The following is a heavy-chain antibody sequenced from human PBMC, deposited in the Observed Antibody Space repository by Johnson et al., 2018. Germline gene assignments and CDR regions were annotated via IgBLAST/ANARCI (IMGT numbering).Heavy chain of an antibody. CDR3: AGGLGYGGSLYYYYGMDV. CDR1: GGTFSSYA. J-gene: IGHJ6*02. Sequence: QVQLVESGAEVKKPGSSVKVSCKASGGTFSSYAISWVRQAPGQGLEWMGGIIPIFGTANYAQKFQGRVTITADESTSTAYMELSSLRSEDTAVDYCAGGLGYGGSLYYYYGMDVWGQGTTVTVSS. V-gene: IGHV1-69*01. D-gene: IGHD4-23*01. CDR2: IIPIFGTA.